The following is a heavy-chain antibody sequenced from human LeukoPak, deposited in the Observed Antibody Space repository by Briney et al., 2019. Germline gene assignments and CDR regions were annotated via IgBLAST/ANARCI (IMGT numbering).Heavy chain of an antibody. V-gene: IGHV4-39*07. CDR3: AGSGSYSKGLFDY. Sequence: SDTPSPARSVSGGSIISSSYYWGWIRQPPGKGLEWIGSIYYSGSTYYNPSLKRRDTISVDTSKNQFSLKLSSVTTADTAVYYCAGSGSYSKGLFDYWGQGTLVTLYS. J-gene: IGHJ4*02. CDR1: GGSIISSSYY. D-gene: IGHD1-26*01. CDR2: IYYSGST.